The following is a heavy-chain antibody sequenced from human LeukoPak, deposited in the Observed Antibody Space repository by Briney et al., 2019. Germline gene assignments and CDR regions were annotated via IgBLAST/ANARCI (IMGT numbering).Heavy chain of an antibody. V-gene: IGHV3-7*04. J-gene: IGHJ4*02. CDR2: IKKDGGEK. Sequence: PGGSLRLSCAASGFTFSSYWMNWVRQAPGKGLEWVANIKKDGGEKNYVDPVKGRFTISRDNARNSLYLQTNNLRAEDTAVYYCEGAVVWGQGTLVTVSS. D-gene: IGHD2-15*01. CDR1: GFTFSSYW. CDR3: EGAVV.